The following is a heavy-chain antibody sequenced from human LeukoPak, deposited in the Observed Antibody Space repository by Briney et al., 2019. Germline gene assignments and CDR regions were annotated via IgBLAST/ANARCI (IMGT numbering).Heavy chain of an antibody. J-gene: IGHJ4*02. Sequence: PGGSRRLSCAASGFTFSSYGMHWVRQAPGKGLEWVAVIWHDGSNKYYADSVKGRFTISRDNSKNTLYLQMNSLRAEDTAVYYCAKEWGIVATAYFDYWGQGTLVTVSS. D-gene: IGHD5-12*01. CDR3: AKEWGIVATAYFDY. CDR2: IWHDGSNK. CDR1: GFTFSSYG. V-gene: IGHV3-33*06.